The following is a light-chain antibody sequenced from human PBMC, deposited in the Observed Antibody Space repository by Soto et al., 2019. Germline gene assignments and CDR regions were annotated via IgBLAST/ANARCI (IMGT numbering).Light chain of an antibody. CDR1: SSDVGNYNY. J-gene: IGLJ1*01. CDR2: EVR. CDR3: SSYSYTKTRV. Sequence: QSALAQPASVSGSPGQSITISCTGTSSDVGNYNYVSWYQHHPGKAPKVMIYEVRNRPSGVSTRFSGSKSGNTASLTISGLQAEDEADYYCSSYSYTKTRVFGNGTKVTAL. V-gene: IGLV2-14*01.